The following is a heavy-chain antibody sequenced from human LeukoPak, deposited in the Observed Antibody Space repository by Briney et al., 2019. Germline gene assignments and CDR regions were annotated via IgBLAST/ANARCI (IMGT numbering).Heavy chain of an antibody. CDR2: IYYSGST. CDR3: ARDKPGQYGDYDFAFDI. D-gene: IGHD4-17*01. J-gene: IGHJ3*02. CDR1: GGSINNYY. V-gene: IGHV4-59*01. Sequence: KPSETLSLTCTVSGGSINNYYWSWIRQPPGKGLEWIGYIYYSGSTNYNPSLKSRVTISVDTSKNQFSLKLSSVTAADTAVYYCARDKPGQYGDYDFAFDIWGQGTMVTVSS.